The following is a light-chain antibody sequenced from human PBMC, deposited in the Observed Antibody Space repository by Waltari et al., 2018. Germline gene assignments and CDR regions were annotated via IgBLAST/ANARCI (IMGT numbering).Light chain of an antibody. CDR1: QSVGRY. V-gene: IGKV3-20*01. J-gene: IGKJ1*01. CDR2: ASS. CDR3: QNHERLPAT. Sequence: EVVLTQSPGPLSLSPGERATLSCRASQSVGRYIVWYQQRPGQAPRLLIYASSSRAPGIPDRFSGSGFGTDFSLTISRLEPEDFAVYYCQNHERLPATFGQGTKVEIK.